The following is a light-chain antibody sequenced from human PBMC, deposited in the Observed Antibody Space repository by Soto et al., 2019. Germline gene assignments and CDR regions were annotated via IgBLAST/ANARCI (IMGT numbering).Light chain of an antibody. Sequence: QAVVTQPASVSGSPGQSITISCTGTSSDVGSYNLVSWYQQHPGKAPKLMIYEGNKRPSGVSDRFSGSKSGNTASLAISGLQAEDEADYYCCSYAGSSTLVFGGGTKVTVL. CDR2: EGN. CDR1: SSDVGSYNL. CDR3: CSYAGSSTLV. J-gene: IGLJ2*01. V-gene: IGLV2-23*01.